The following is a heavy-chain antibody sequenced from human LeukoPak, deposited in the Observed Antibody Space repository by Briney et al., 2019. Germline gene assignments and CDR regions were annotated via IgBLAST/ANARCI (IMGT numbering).Heavy chain of an antibody. CDR2: IDWDDDK. V-gene: IGHV2-70*11. Sequence: SGPTLVKPTQTLTLTCTFSGFSLSTSGVGVGWIRQPPGKALEWLARIDWDDDKYYSTSLKTRLTISKDTSKNQVVLTMTNMDPVDTAMYYCARYSSSAIDYWGQGTLVTVSS. J-gene: IGHJ4*02. D-gene: IGHD6-13*01. CDR1: GFSLSTSGVG. CDR3: ARYSSSAIDY.